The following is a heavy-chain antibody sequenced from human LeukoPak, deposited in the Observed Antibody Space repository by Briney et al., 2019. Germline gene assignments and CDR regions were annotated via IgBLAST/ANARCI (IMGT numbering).Heavy chain of an antibody. CDR1: GFTPCDIW. CDR2: ISLVGRNI. V-gene: IGHV3-74*01. D-gene: IGHD1-26*01. J-gene: IGHJ4*02. Sequence: GGTLRPSCAPSGFTPCDIWLNWVRQAPGKGPVWVSHISLVGRNIAYADSVKGRLTISRDSAKNTLYLQMNSLRVGDTAVYYGVRDGVGTTPYDCWGQGTLVTVS. CDR3: VRDGVGTTPYDC.